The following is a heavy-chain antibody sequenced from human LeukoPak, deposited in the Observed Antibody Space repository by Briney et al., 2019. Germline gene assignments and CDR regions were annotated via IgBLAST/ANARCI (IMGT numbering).Heavy chain of an antibody. Sequence: SETLSLTCTVSAGSIDSYSWSWIRQPAGKGLEWIGRIFTSGATFYNPSLTTRVTMSIATSKNQFSLKLSSVTAADTAVYYCARVHWNYDGLAWFDPWGQGTLVTVSS. J-gene: IGHJ5*02. CDR1: AGSIDSYS. CDR2: IFTSGAT. D-gene: IGHD1-7*01. CDR3: ARVHWNYDGLAWFDP. V-gene: IGHV4-4*07.